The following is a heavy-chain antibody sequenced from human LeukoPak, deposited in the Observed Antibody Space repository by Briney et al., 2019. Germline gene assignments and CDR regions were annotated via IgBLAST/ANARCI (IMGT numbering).Heavy chain of an antibody. CDR3: ARGTYYDFWSGQPYYYYGMDV. D-gene: IGHD3-3*01. Sequence: SETLSLTCAVYGGSFSGYYWSWIRQPPGKGLEWIGQINHSGSTNYNPSLKSRVTISVDTSKNQFSLKLSSVTAADTAVYYCARGTYYDFWSGQPYYYYGMDVWGQGTTVTVSS. CDR1: GGSFSGYY. CDR2: INHSGST. J-gene: IGHJ6*02. V-gene: IGHV4-34*01.